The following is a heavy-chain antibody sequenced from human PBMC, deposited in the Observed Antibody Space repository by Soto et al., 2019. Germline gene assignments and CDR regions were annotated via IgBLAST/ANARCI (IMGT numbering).Heavy chain of an antibody. CDR3: ARPATVIPSYYYGMDV. CDR1: DFIHTMYA. CDR2: ITGRGDSA. J-gene: IGHJ6*02. D-gene: IGHD4-17*01. V-gene: IGHV3-23*01. Sequence: EVQLMESGGGLVKEGGSLRLSCVASDFIHTMYAMSWVRQAPGKGLEWVAAITGRGDSAHYADAVRGRFTISRDNSKNTVFLEMDSLRVDDTALYYCARPATVIPSYYYGMDVWGHGTTVTVSS.